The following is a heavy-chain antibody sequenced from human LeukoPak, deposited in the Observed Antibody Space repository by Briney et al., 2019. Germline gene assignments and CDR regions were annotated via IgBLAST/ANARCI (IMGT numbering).Heavy chain of an antibody. CDR3: ARRSGTDSDPYFDN. CDR1: GGSLSGYS. CDR2: ISHSGST. J-gene: IGHJ4*02. V-gene: IGHV4-34*01. D-gene: IGHD2-15*01. Sequence: SETLSLTCAVYGGSLSGYSWNWIRQPPGKGLEWIGEISHSGSTNYNPSLESRVTISVDTSKNQFSLKLTSVTAADTAVYYCARRSGTDSDPYFDNWGQGTLVTVSS.